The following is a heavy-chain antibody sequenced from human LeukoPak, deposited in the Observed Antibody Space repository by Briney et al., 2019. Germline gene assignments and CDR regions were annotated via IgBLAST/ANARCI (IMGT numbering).Heavy chain of an antibody. J-gene: IGHJ3*02. CDR3: ARDPNYYDSTGSLNGAFDI. V-gene: IGHV1-18*01. D-gene: IGHD3-22*01. Sequence: EASVKVSCKASAYTFTNYGISRVRQAPGQGLEWMGWISAYNGDTNYVQKLQGRVTMTTDTSTSTAYMELRSLRSDDTAVYYCARDPNYYDSTGSLNGAFDIWGQGTMVTVSS. CDR1: AYTFTNYG. CDR2: ISAYNGDT.